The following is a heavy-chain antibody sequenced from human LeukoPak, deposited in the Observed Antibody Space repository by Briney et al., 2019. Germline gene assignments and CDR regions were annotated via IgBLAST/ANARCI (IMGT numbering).Heavy chain of an antibody. CDR1: GGSFSGYY. D-gene: IGHD3-9*01. CDR3: ARGVAYYDILTGYTDKYYFDY. Sequence: SETLSLTCAVYGGSFSGYYWSWIRQPPGKGLEWIGEINHSGSTNYNPSLKSRVTISVDTSKNQFSLKLSSVTAADTAVYYCARGVAYYDILTGYTDKYYFDYWGQGTLVTVSS. V-gene: IGHV4-34*01. J-gene: IGHJ4*02. CDR2: INHSGST.